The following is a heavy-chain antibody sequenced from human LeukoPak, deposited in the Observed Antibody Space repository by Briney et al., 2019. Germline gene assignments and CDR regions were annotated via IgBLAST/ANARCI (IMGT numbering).Heavy chain of an antibody. CDR2: ISYDGSNK. Sequence: PGGSLRLSCAASGFTFSSYGMHWVRQAPGKGLEWVAVISYDGSNKYYADSVKGRFTISRDNSKNTLYLQMNSLRAEDTAVYYCARDRASSGATPSFDYWGQGTLVTVSS. V-gene: IGHV3-30*03. CDR3: ARDRASSGATPSFDY. CDR1: GFTFSSYG. D-gene: IGHD3-22*01. J-gene: IGHJ4*02.